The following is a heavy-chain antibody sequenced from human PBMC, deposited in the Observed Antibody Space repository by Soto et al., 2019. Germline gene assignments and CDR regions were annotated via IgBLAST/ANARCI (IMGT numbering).Heavy chain of an antibody. D-gene: IGHD2-15*01. CDR3: ARVQKGGILSP. CDR1: GGSISTADYF. V-gene: IGHV4-30-4*01. CDR2: IYYTGST. Sequence: PSETLSLTCTVSGGSISTADYFWSWIRQPPGKGLEWIGYIYYTGSTYYNPSLKSRVTISVDTSKNQFSLKLSSVTAADTAVYYCARVQKGGILSPWGQGTLVTVSS. J-gene: IGHJ5*02.